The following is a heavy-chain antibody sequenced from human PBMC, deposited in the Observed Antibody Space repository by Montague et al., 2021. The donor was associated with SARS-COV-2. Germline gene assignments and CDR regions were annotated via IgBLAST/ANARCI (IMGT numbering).Heavy chain of an antibody. CDR2: IYYSGST. CDR1: GGSISGSNYY. J-gene: IGHJ4*02. V-gene: IGHV4-39*01. D-gene: IGHD1-7*01. Sequence: SETLSLTCTVSGGSISGSNYYWAWIRQPPGKGLEWIGSIYYSGSTYDKPSLKSRVSISVDTSKSQFSLKLNSVTAADTAVYYCARLLLELPGDYWGQGTLVTVSS. CDR3: ARLLLELPGDY.